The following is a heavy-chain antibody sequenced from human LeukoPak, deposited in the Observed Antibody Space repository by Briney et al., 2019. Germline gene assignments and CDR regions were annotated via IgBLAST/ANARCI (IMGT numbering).Heavy chain of an antibody. Sequence: SVTVSCKASGFTFTNSAMQWVRQARGQRLEWIGWIVVGSGNTNYAQKFQERVTITRDMSTSTAYMELSSLRSEDTAVYYCAADRYDSSGYYHFDYWGQGTLVTVSS. D-gene: IGHD3-22*01. CDR1: GFTFTNSA. V-gene: IGHV1-58*02. J-gene: IGHJ4*02. CDR3: AADRYDSSGYYHFDY. CDR2: IVVGSGNT.